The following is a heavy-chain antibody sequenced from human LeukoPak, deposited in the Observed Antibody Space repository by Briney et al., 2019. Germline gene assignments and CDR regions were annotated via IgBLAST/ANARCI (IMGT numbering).Heavy chain of an antibody. D-gene: IGHD6-13*01. CDR3: AKIAAEAGPTIDY. CDR2: ISWNSGSI. CDR1: GFTFDDYA. V-gene: IGHV3-9*01. Sequence: GGSLRLSCAASGFTFDDYAMHWVRQAPGKGLEWVSGISWNSGSIGYADSVKGRFTISRDNAKNSLYLQMNSLRAEDTALYYCAKIAAEAGPTIDYWGQGTLFTVSS. J-gene: IGHJ4*02.